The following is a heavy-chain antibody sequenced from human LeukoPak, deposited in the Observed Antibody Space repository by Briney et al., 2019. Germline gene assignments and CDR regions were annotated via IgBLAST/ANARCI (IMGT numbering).Heavy chain of an antibody. J-gene: IGHJ5*02. CDR2: IYSGGTT. CDR1: GFTVSSNY. V-gene: IGHV3-66*01. CDR3: ARGVTPDWFDP. D-gene: IGHD2-21*02. Sequence: GRSPRLSCAASGFTVSSNYMSWVRQAPGKGLEWVSVIYSGGTTYYADSVKGRFTISRDNSKNTLYLQMNRLRAEDTAVYYCARGVTPDWFDPWGQGTLVTVSS.